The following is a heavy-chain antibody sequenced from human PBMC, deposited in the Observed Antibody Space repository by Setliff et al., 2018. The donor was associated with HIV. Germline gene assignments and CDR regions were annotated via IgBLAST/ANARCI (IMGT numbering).Heavy chain of an antibody. CDR1: GYYFSSGYY. CDR3: ARESPNEMISDRGPFDH. CDR2: IHHSGST. J-gene: IGHJ4*02. Sequence: SETLSLTCNVSGYYFSSGYYWGWIRRPPGKGLEWIGSIHHSGSTYSSLSLRSRVIMLMDTSKNQISLKLSSVTAADTAVYYCARESPNEMISDRGPFDHWGWGTLVTVSS. D-gene: IGHD1-1*01. V-gene: IGHV4-38-2*02.